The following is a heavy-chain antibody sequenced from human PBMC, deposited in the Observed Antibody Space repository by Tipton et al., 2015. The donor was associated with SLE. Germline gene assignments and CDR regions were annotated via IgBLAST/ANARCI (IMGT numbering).Heavy chain of an antibody. Sequence: SLRLSCTASGFTFSRYAMTWVRQAPGKGLEWVSVISGTADSSDRKYYTDSVKGRFTISRDNSKNTLYLQMNSLTAEGTAVYYCAKMGISNWHFDNWGPGTLVTVS. CDR2: ISGTADSS. J-gene: IGHJ4*02. CDR3: AKMGISNWHFDN. CDR1: GFTFSRYA. D-gene: IGHD2/OR15-2a*01. V-gene: IGHV3-23*01.